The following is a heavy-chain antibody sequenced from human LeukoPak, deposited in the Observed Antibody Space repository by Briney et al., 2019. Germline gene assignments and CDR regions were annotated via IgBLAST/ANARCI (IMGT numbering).Heavy chain of an antibody. CDR3: AKVSLWERARGAFDI. CDR1: GFTFSSYG. V-gene: IGHV3-30*18. CDR2: ISYDGSNK. D-gene: IGHD1-26*01. Sequence: PGGSLRLSCAASGFTFSSYGMHWVRQAPGKGLEWVAVISYDGSNKYYADSVKGRFTISRDNSKNTLYLQMNSLRAEDTAVYYCAKVSLWERARGAFDIWGQGTMVTVSS. J-gene: IGHJ3*02.